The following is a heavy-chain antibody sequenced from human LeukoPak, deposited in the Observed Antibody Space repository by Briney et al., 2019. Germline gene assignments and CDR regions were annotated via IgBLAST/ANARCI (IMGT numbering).Heavy chain of an antibody. J-gene: IGHJ4*02. CDR3: AREVGGGASGQ. CDR1: GFTVSSNY. Sequence: GESLRLSCAASGFTVSSNYMSWVRQVPGKGLEWVSVIYSDGTISYADSVKGRFTISRDNSENTLYLQTNSLRVEDTAVYYCAREVGGGASGQWGQGTLVTVSS. D-gene: IGHD3-16*01. CDR2: IYSDGTI. V-gene: IGHV3-66*01.